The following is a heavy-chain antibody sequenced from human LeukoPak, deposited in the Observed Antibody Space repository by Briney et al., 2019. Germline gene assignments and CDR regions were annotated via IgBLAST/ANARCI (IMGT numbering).Heavy chain of an antibody. J-gene: IGHJ4*02. D-gene: IGHD1-26*01. CDR2: INPSRGSP. Sequence: ASVKVSCKASGYTFTSYFMHWVRQAPGQGLEWMGIINPSRGSPNYAQKFQGRIIVTRDTSTSTVYMELSSLRSEDTAVYYCARKVRTGVGATDSWGQGTLVTVSS. V-gene: IGHV1-46*01. CDR3: ARKVRTGVGATDS. CDR1: GYTFTSYF.